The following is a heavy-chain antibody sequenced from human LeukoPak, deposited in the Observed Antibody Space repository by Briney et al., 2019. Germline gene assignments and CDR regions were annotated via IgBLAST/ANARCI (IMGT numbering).Heavy chain of an antibody. J-gene: IGHJ5*01. V-gene: IGHV3-74*01. CDR3: ARVLTYFDL. CDR2: ITHEGGDA. Sequence: GGSLRLSCAGSGFTFSTHWMHWVRQGPGKGLVWVARITHEGGDANYADSVKGRFTLSRDNANKVLYLEMNSLTADDTGVYYCARVLTYFDLWGQGTLVTVSS. CDR1: GFTFSTHW.